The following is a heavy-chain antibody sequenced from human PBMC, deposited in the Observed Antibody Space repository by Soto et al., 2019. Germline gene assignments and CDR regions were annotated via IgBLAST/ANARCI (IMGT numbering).Heavy chain of an antibody. Sequence: QLQLQESGSGLVKPSQTLSLTCAVSGGSISSGGYSWSWIRQPPGKGLEWIGYIYHSGSTYYNPSIKSRVNISVDRSKNQLSLKLSSVTAADTAVYYCARDRVYCSGGSCYSNAFDIWGQGTMVTVS. V-gene: IGHV4-30-2*01. D-gene: IGHD2-15*01. CDR2: IYHSGST. CDR1: GGSISSGGYS. CDR3: ARDRVYCSGGSCYSNAFDI. J-gene: IGHJ3*02.